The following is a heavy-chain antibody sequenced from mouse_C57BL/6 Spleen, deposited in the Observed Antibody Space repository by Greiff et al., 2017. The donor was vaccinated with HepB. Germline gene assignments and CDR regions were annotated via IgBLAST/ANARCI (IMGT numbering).Heavy chain of an antibody. V-gene: IGHV6-6*01. CDR3: TRNCGTPIAY. Sequence: EVKLVESGGGLVQPGGSLKLSCAASGFTFSDDWMDWVRQSPEKGLEWVAEIRNKANNHATYYAESVKGRFTISRDDSKRSVYLNMNSLRAEDTGMYYCTRNCGTPIAYWGQGTLVTVSA. D-gene: IGHD1-1*01. CDR1: GFTFSDDW. J-gene: IGHJ3*01. CDR2: IRNKANNHAT.